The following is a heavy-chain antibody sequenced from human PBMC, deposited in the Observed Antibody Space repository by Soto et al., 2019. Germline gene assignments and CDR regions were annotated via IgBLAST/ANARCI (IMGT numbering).Heavy chain of an antibody. Sequence: QVQLQESGPGLVKPSETLSLTCTVSGGSITTYYWSWIRQPAGKGLEWIGRISADGVTDYNPSLKSRIATSVDTSRNQFSLKVNSVTAADTAVYYCARGAGPPWFDPWGQGTLVTVSS. CDR1: GGSITTYY. CDR2: ISADGVT. J-gene: IGHJ5*02. CDR3: ARGAGPPWFDP. V-gene: IGHV4-4*07.